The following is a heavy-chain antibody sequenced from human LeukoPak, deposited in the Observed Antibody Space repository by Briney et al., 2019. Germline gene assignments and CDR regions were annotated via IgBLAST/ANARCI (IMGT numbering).Heavy chain of an antibody. CDR1: GGTFSSYA. CDR3: ARLPAYASSPPGGWFDP. V-gene: IGHV1-69*13. D-gene: IGHD6-13*01. J-gene: IGHJ5*02. CDR2: IITIFGTA. Sequence: SVKVSCKASGGTFSSYAISWVRQAPGQGLEWMGGIITIFGTANYAQKFQGRVTITADESTSTAYMELSSLRSEDTAVYYCARLPAYASSPPGGWFDPWGQGTLVTVSS.